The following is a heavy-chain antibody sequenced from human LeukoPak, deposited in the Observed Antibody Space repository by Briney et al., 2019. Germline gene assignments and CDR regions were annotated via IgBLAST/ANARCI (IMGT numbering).Heavy chain of an antibody. CDR2: ISNSATYT. V-gene: IGHV3-23*01. CDR3: AREHGRSGYFDY. J-gene: IGHJ4*02. Sequence: GGSLRLSCAASGFTFGSSGMSWVRQAPGKGLEWVAGISNSATYTYYADSVKGRFTISRDNSKNTLYLQLNSLRVEDTAVYYCAREHGRSGYFDYWGQGTLVSVSS. CDR1: GFTFGSSG. D-gene: IGHD3-22*01.